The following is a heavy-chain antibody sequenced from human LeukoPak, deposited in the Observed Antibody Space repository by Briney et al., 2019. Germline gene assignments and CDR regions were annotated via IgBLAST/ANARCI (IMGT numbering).Heavy chain of an antibody. CDR1: GFTFSNYA. Sequence: PGGSLRLSCAAAGFTFSNYAMSWVRQAPGKGLEWVSHISGSGDSTHYADSVKGRFTISRDNSKNTLYLQMNSLRAEDTAVYYCARGGSGYFYGMDVWGQGTTVTVSS. D-gene: IGHD2-8*02. CDR3: ARGGSGYFYGMDV. V-gene: IGHV3-23*01. CDR2: ISGSGDST. J-gene: IGHJ6*02.